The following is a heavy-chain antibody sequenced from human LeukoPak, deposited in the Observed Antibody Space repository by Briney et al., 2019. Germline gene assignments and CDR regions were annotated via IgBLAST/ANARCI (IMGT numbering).Heavy chain of an antibody. D-gene: IGHD6-25*01. CDR3: ARDGSHWYFDL. V-gene: IGHV3-21*01. J-gene: IGHJ2*01. CDR1: GFTFSSYS. CDR2: ISSSSSYI. Sequence: GGSLRLSCAASGFTFSSYSMNWVRQAPGKGLEWVSSISSSSSYIYYADSVKGRFTISRDNAKNSLYLQMNSLRAEDTAVYYCARDGSHWYFDLWGRGTLVTVSS.